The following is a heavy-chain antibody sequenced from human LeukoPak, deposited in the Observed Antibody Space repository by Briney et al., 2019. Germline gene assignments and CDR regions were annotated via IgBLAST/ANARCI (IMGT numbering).Heavy chain of an antibody. CDR2: INPQSGDT. V-gene: IGHV1-2*02. CDR3: ATGEKGTSWWDDLQH. CDR1: GYSFTGYY. D-gene: IGHD1-26*01. Sequence: ASVKVSCKASGYSFTGYYIHWVRQAPGQGLEWMGWINPQSGDTNYLQKFQGRVTMTRDTSISTVDMELISLRSDDTATYCCATGEKGTSWWDDLQHWGQGTLVTVSS. J-gene: IGHJ1*01.